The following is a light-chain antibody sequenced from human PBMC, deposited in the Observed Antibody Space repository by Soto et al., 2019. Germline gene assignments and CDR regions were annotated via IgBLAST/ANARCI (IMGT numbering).Light chain of an antibody. J-gene: IGKJ5*01. CDR2: DAS. Sequence: EIVLTHSPATLSLSPGERSTLSCRASQSVSSYLAWYQQKPGQAPRLLIYDASNRATGIPARFSGSGSGTEFTLTISSLQSEDFAVYYCQQYNNWPGTFGQGTRLEI. CDR1: QSVSSY. V-gene: IGKV3-11*01. CDR3: QQYNNWPGT.